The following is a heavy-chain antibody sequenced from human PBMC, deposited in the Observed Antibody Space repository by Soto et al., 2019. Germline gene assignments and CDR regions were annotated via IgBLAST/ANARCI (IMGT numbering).Heavy chain of an antibody. CDR3: AKDRLAGGFDY. J-gene: IGHJ4*02. CDR1: GFTFSSYG. D-gene: IGHD3-16*01. CDR2: VRADGSNK. V-gene: IGHV3-30*02. Sequence: GGSLRLSCALSGFTFSSYGMHWVRQAPGKGLEWVSAVRADGSNKYYADSVKGRFTISRDNSRNTVYLQMNSLRADDTAVYYCAKDRLAGGFDYWGQGTLVTVSS.